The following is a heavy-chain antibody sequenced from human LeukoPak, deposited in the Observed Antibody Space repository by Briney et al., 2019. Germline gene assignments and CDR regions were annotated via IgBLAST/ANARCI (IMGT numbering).Heavy chain of an antibody. CDR1: GFTVSSNY. D-gene: IGHD1-26*01. V-gene: IGHV3-53*01. CDR3: AREIVGATRGLNY. J-gene: IGHJ4*02. CDR2: IYSGGST. Sequence: SGGSLRLSCAASGFTVSSNYMSWVRQAPGKGLEWVSVIYSGGSTYYADSVKGRFTISRDNSKNTLYLQMNSLRAEDTAVYYCAREIVGATRGLNYWGQGTLVTVSS.